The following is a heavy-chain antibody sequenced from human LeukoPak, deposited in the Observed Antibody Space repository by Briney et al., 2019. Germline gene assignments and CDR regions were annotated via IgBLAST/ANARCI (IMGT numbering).Heavy chain of an antibody. CDR2: IRYDGSNK. CDR1: GSTFSSYG. Sequence: GGSLRLSCAASGSTFSSYGMHWVRQAPGKGLEWVAFIRYDGSNKYYADSVKGRFTISRDNSKNTLYLQMNSLRAEDTAVYYCAKSIGYGSGTDHDAFDIWGQGTMVTVSS. CDR3: AKSIGYGSGTDHDAFDI. V-gene: IGHV3-30*02. D-gene: IGHD3-10*01. J-gene: IGHJ3*02.